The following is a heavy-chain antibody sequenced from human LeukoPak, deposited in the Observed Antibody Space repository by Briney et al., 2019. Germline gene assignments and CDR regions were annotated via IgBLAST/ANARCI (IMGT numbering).Heavy chain of an antibody. CDR3: ARSSGWGFDY. V-gene: IGHV4-59*02. D-gene: IGHD6-19*01. J-gene: IGHJ4*02. CDR2: IYHTGST. Sequence: TSETLSLTCTISGGSVSDYYWSWIRQSPGKGLEWIGYIYHTGSTSYSPSLKSRVTISADTSQNQFSLKLSSVTAADTAVYYCARSSGWGFDYWGQGTLVTVSS. CDR1: GGSVSDYY.